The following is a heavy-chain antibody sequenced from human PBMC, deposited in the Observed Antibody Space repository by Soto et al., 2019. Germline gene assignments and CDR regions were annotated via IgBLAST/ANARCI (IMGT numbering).Heavy chain of an antibody. J-gene: IGHJ6*03. CDR2: IYYSGST. D-gene: IGHD4-17*01. CDR3: ASTAYYYYYMDV. Sequence: PSETLSLTCTVSGGSISSYYWSWIRQPPGKGLEWIGYIYYSGSTNYNPSLKSRVTISVDTSKNQFSLKLSSVTAADTAVYYCASTAYYYYYMDVWGKGTTVNVAS. V-gene: IGHV4-59*01. CDR1: GGSISSYY.